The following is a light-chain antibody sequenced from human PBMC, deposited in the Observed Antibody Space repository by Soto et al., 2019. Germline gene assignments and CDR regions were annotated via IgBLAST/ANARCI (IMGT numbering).Light chain of an antibody. CDR2: DAS. J-gene: IGKJ1*01. CDR1: QSVRSN. Sequence: EIVMTQSPATLSVSPGDRDTLSCRASQSVRSNFAWYQQKPGQAPRLIIYDASTRATGIPARFSGSGSGTEFTLTISSLQSEDLAVYYCQQYNNWPPWTFGQGTKVEIK. V-gene: IGKV3-15*01. CDR3: QQYNNWPPWT.